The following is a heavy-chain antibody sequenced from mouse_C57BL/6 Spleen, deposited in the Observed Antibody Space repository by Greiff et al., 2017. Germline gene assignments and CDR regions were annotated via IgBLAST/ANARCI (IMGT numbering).Heavy chain of an antibody. CDR1: GYTFTDYY. V-gene: IGHV1-76*01. D-gene: IGHD2-5*01. CDR2: IYPGSGNT. Sequence: QVHVKQSGAELVRPGASVKLSCKASGYTFTDYYINWVKQRPGQGLEWIARIYPGSGNTYYNEKFKGKATLTAEKSSSTAYMQLSSLTSEDSAVYFCARPYSNFYYAMDYWGQGTSVTVSS. CDR3: ARPYSNFYYAMDY. J-gene: IGHJ4*01.